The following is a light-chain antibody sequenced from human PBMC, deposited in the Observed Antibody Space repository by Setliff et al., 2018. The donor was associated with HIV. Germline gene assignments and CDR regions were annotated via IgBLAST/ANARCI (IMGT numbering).Light chain of an antibody. Sequence: QSALAQLASVTGSPGQSITISCTGTSSDIGRFNYVSWYRQFPGKGPTLVIFDVNQRPSGVSNRFSGSKSGNIASLIISGLQAEDEADYFCCSYSGRSTYVFGSGTKVTVL. CDR1: SSDIGRFNY. V-gene: IGLV2-14*03. CDR3: CSYSGRSTYV. J-gene: IGLJ1*01. CDR2: DVN.